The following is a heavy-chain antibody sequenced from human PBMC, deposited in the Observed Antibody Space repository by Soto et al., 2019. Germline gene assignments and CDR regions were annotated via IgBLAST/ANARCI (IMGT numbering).Heavy chain of an antibody. D-gene: IGHD2-15*01. V-gene: IGHV2-5*02. CDR2: IYWDNDK. CDR1: GFSLTTSGVG. CDR3: AYILAPFLGYCSGGPCYYAGFDP. J-gene: IGHJ5*02. Sequence: SGPTLVNPTQTLTLTCTFSGFSLTTSGVGVGWIRQPPGKALEWLALIYWDNDKRYSPSLKSRLTVTKDSSKNQVVLTMTNMDPVDTATYYCAYILAPFLGYCSGGPCYYAGFDPWSQ.